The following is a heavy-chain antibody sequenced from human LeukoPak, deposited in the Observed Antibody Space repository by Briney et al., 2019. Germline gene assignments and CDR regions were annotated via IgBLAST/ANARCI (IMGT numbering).Heavy chain of an antibody. CDR2: IYYSGST. V-gene: IGHV4-59*01. CDR3: ARVGATRDFDY. CDR1: GGSISSYY. J-gene: IGHJ4*02. Sequence: PSETLSLTCTVSGGSISSYYWSWIRQPPGKGLEWIGYIYYSGSTNYNPSLKSRVTISVDTSKNQFSLKLTSVTAADTAVYYCARVGATRDFDYWGQGTLATVSS. D-gene: IGHD1-26*01.